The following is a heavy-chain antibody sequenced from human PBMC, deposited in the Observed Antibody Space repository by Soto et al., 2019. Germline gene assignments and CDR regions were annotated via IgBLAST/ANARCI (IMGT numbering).Heavy chain of an antibody. CDR2: ISAYTGNT. CDR1: GCTFTSYG. Sequence: GASVKVSCKASGCTFTSYGISWVRQAPGQGLEWMGWISAYTGNTNYAQKLQGRVNMTKDTSTSTAYMELRSLSSDDTAVYYCARDGRYYDSSGYSWFDPWGQGTLVTVCS. D-gene: IGHD3-22*01. V-gene: IGHV1-18*01. CDR3: ARDGRYYDSSGYSWFDP. J-gene: IGHJ5*02.